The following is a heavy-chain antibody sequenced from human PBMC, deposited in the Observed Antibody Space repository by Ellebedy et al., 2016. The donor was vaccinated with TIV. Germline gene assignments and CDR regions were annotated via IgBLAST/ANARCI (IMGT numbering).Heavy chain of an antibody. J-gene: IGHJ4*02. CDR1: ADSMTSYY. CDR3: VRGTYDFLTGSGADFDS. V-gene: IGHV4-59*01. Sequence: SETLSLTCTVSADSMTSYYWSWVRQPPGKGLDWIGSIYYSGSTYYNPSLKSRVTISIDTSKNQFSLRLTSVTAADTAVYYCVRGTYDFLTGSGADFDSWGQGILVTVSS. D-gene: IGHD3-9*01. CDR2: IYYSGST.